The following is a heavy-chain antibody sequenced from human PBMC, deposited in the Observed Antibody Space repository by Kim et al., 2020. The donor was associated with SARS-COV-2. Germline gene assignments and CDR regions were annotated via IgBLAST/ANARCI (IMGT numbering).Heavy chain of an antibody. J-gene: IGHJ6*02. CDR1: GFTFDDYA. V-gene: IGHV3-9*01. CDR2: ISWNSGSI. D-gene: IGHD5-12*01. Sequence: GGSLRLSCAASGFTFDDYAMHWVRQAPGKGLEWVSGISWNSGSIGYADSVKGRFTISRDNAKNSLYLQMNSLRAEDTALYYCAKDRGGGDSGYDNNYYYGMDVWGQGTTVTVSS. CDR3: AKDRGGGDSGYDNNYYYGMDV.